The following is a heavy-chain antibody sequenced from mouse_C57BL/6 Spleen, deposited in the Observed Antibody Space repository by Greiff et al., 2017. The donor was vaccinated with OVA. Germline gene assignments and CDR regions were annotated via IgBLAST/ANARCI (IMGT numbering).Heavy chain of an antibody. CDR3: ARYDSNYFYYAMDY. J-gene: IGHJ4*01. CDR1: GYTFTSYW. V-gene: IGHV1-7*01. Sequence: QVQLQQSGAELAKPGASVKLSCKASGYTFTSYWMHWVKQRPGQGLEWIGYINPSSGYTKYNQKFKDKATLPAAKSSSTAYMQLISLTYEDSAVYYCARYDSNYFYYAMDYWGQGTSVTVSS. D-gene: IGHD2-5*01. CDR2: INPSSGYT.